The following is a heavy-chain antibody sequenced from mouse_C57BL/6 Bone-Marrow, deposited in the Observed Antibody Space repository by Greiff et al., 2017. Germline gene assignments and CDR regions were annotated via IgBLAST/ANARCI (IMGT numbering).Heavy chain of an antibody. CDR1: GYTFTSYW. CDR3: AAYGSSYN. CDR2: IDPSASYT. J-gene: IGHJ2*01. V-gene: IGHV1-50*01. D-gene: IGHD1-1*01. Sequence: VKLMESGAELVKPGASVKLSCKASGYTFTSYWMQWVKQRPGQGLEWIGEIDPSASYTNYNQKFKGKATLTVDTSSSTAYMQLSSLTSEDSAVYYCAAYGSSYNWGQGTTLTVSS.